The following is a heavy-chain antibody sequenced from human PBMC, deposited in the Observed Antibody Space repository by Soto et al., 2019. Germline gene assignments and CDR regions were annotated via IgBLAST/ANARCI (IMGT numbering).Heavy chain of an antibody. CDR1: GGSISSSTYY. CDR2: MYYSGST. J-gene: IGHJ5*02. CDR3: ARGTTWPLWFDP. V-gene: IGHV4-39*01. Sequence: SETLSLTCTVSGGSISSSTYYWGWIRQPPGKGLEWIGSMYYSGSTYHNPSLKSRVTISVDTSKNQFSLELSSVTAADTAVYYCARGTTWPLWFDPWGQGTLVTVSS.